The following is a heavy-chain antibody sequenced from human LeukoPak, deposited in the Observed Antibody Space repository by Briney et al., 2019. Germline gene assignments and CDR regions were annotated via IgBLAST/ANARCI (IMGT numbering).Heavy chain of an antibody. D-gene: IGHD6-13*01. CDR3: AAAYSSSWPLRWFDP. CDR1: GCTFSSYA. Sequence: SVKVSCKASGCTFSSYAISWVRQAPGQGPEWMGGIIPIFGTSNYAQKFQGRVTITADESTSTAYMELSSLRSEDTAVYYCAAAYSSSWPLRWFDPWGQGTLVTVSS. V-gene: IGHV1-69*13. J-gene: IGHJ5*02. CDR2: IIPIFGTS.